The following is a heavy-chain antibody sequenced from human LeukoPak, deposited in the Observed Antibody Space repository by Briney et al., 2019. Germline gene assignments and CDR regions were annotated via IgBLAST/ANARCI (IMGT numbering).Heavy chain of an antibody. Sequence: PGGSLRLSCAASGFAVSGNYMSWVRQAPGKGLEWVSAIYSGGATYYTDSVKGRFTMSRHTSKNTLDLQMNSLRVEDTAVYYCARWKMAGKVVDVFDIWGHGTRVTVSS. D-gene: IGHD3-22*01. V-gene: IGHV3-53*04. CDR1: GFAVSGNY. J-gene: IGHJ3*02. CDR3: ARWKMAGKVVDVFDI. CDR2: IYSGGAT.